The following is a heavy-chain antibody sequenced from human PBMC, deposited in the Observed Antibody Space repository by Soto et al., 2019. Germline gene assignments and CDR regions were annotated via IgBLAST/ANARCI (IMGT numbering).Heavy chain of an antibody. CDR2: IYPGDSDT. CDR1: GYRFTSYL. Sequence: GESPKISCKGSGYRFTSYLISWGRQMPGTGLEWMGMIYPGDSDTRYSPSFQGQVTISADKSISTAYLQWSSLKASDTAMYYCARHPVRGSYYYYYMDVWGKGTTVTVS. CDR3: ARHPVRGSYYYYYMDV. D-gene: IGHD3-10*01. V-gene: IGHV5-51*01. J-gene: IGHJ6*03.